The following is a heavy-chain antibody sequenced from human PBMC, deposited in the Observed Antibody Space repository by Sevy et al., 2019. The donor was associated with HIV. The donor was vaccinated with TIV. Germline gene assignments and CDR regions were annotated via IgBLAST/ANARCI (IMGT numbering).Heavy chain of an antibody. CDR2: IYTSGST. CDR1: GGSISSYY. J-gene: IGHJ6*02. CDR3: ARDGGARSGAYYYYYGMDV. V-gene: IGHV4-4*07. Sequence: SETLSLTCTVSGGSISSYYWSWIRQPAGKGLEWIGRIYTSGSTNYNPSLKSRVTMSVDTSKNQFSLKLGSVTAADTAVYYCARDGGARSGAYYYYYGMDVWGQGTTVTVSS. D-gene: IGHD3-3*01.